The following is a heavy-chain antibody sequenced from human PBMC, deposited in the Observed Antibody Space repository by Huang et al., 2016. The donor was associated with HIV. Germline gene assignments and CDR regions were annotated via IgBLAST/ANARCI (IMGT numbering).Heavy chain of an antibody. J-gene: IGHJ4*02. CDR2: IYSGGTK. CDR3: AKEGDTGAALGY. Sequence: EVQLVESGGGLIQPGGSLRLSCAASGFTFSTNYMPWVRPAPGKGLGGVSLIYSGGTKYYADSVKGRFTISRDDSENTLYLHMTSLRAGDTAVYYCAKEGDTGAALGYWGQGTLVTVS. CDR1: GFTFSTNY. D-gene: IGHD2-8*02. V-gene: IGHV3-53*01.